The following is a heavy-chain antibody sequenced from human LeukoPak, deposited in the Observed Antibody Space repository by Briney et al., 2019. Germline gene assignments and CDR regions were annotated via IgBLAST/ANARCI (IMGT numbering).Heavy chain of an antibody. Sequence: AETRSLACTVSGGSINGYSWTWLRQPPGKGLEWIGFVFDTGSTAYNPSLESRVIISLDTSKNQFSLKVTSVTTADTAVYFCARDRGGGFSPLDYWGQGILVTVSS. J-gene: IGHJ4*02. CDR2: VFDTGST. CDR1: GGSINGYS. CDR3: ARDRGGGFSPLDY. V-gene: IGHV4-59*01. D-gene: IGHD3-16*01.